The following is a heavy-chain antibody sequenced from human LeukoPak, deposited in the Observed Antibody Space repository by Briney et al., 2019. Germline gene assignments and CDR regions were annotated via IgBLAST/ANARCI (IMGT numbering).Heavy chain of an antibody. D-gene: IGHD6-19*01. CDR3: TRGQWLDVWDF. CDR2: IQDRGST. V-gene: IGHV4-4*07. Sequence: SETLSLTCTVSGTSMSNSYWSWIREPAGKGLEWIGHIQDRGSTIYNPSLGSRVAMSLDTPKNQFSLKLNSVTAADTAVYYCTRGQWLDVWDFWGQGSLVTVSS. J-gene: IGHJ4*02. CDR1: GTSMSNSY.